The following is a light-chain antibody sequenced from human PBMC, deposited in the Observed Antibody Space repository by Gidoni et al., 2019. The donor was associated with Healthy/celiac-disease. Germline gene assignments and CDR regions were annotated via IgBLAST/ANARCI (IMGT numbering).Light chain of an antibody. CDR1: SSDVGGYNY. Sequence: QSALTQPSSVSGSPGTSITISCPGTSSDVGGYNYVSWYQQHPGKAPKLMIYDVSNRPSGVSNRFSGSKSGNTASLTISGLQAEDEADYYCSSYTSSSTDVVFGGGTKLTVL. CDR3: SSYTSSSTDVV. V-gene: IGLV2-14*03. J-gene: IGLJ2*01. CDR2: DVS.